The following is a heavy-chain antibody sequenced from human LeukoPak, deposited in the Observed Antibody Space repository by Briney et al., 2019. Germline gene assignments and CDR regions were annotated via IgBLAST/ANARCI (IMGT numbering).Heavy chain of an antibody. Sequence: GGSLRLSCAASGFTFSSYAMSWVRQAPGKGLEWVSAISGNGGSTYYADSVKGRFTISRDNSKNTLYLQMNSLRAEDTAVYYCAKVGAAAGTYYFDYWGQGTLVTVSS. V-gene: IGHV3-23*01. CDR3: AKVGAAAGTYYFDY. CDR2: ISGNGGST. CDR1: GFTFSSYA. J-gene: IGHJ4*02. D-gene: IGHD6-13*01.